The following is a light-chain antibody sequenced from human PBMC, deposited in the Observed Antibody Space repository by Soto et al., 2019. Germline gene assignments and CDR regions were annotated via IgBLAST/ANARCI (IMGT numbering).Light chain of an antibody. J-gene: IGKJ4*01. CDR1: QSVSSH. CDR2: AAS. CDR3: QESYRTPLT. Sequence: DIQMTQSPSSLSASVGDRVIITCRASQSVSSHLNWYQQKPGKAPKLLIYAASSLQSGVPSRFSGSGSGTDCILTINSLQPEDFATYYCQESYRTPLTFGGGTKVEIK. V-gene: IGKV1-39*01.